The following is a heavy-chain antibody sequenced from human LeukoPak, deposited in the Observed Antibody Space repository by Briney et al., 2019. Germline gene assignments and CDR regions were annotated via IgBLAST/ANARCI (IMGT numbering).Heavy chain of an antibody. J-gene: IGHJ4*02. D-gene: IGHD3-10*01. CDR3: ARSRYYYGSGSYPFDY. CDR2: IYTSGST. Sequence: PSETLSLNCTVSGGSISSYYWSWIPQRAGKGLEWIGRIYTSGSTNYNPSLKRRVTMSVDTSKNQFSLKPSSVTAADTAVYYCARSRYYYGSGSYPFDYWGQGTLVTVSS. CDR1: GGSISSYY. V-gene: IGHV4-4*07.